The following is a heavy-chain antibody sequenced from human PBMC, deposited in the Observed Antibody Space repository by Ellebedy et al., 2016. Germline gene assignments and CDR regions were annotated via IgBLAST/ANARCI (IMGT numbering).Heavy chain of an antibody. D-gene: IGHD6-19*01. CDR2: ISYDGSNK. V-gene: IGHV3-30-3*01. Sequence: GESLKISCAASGFTFSSYAMHWVRQAPGKGLEWVAVISYDGSNKYYADSVKGRFTISRDNSKNTLYLQMNSLRAEDTAVYYCAKGYSSSDYWGQGTLVTVSS. CDR3: AKGYSSSDY. CDR1: GFTFSSYA. J-gene: IGHJ4*02.